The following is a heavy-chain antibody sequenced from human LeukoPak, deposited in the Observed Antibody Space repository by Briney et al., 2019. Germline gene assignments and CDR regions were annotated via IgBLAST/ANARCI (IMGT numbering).Heavy chain of an antibody. V-gene: IGHV4-34*01. Sequence: SETLSLTCAVYGGSFSGYYWSWIRQPPGKGLEWIGEINHSGSTNYNPSLKSRVTISVDTSKSQFSLKLSSVTAADTAVYYCARGRRYYDSSADTGAFDIWGQGTMVTVSS. J-gene: IGHJ3*02. D-gene: IGHD3-22*01. CDR3: ARGRRYYDSSADTGAFDI. CDR1: GGSFSGYY. CDR2: INHSGST.